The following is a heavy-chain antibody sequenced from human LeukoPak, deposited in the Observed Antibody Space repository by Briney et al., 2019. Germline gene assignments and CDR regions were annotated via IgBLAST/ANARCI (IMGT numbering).Heavy chain of an antibody. D-gene: IGHD3-3*01. J-gene: IGHJ4*02. CDR2: SNDSGST. V-gene: IGHV4-34*01. Sequence: PAETLSLTCAVYGGSISGYYWSWIRQPPGRGLEWIGGSNDSGSTNYTSSLKSRVTISLDTSKNQFSLRLRSVTAADTAVYYCARGKDDYDFWSGYPHWGQGTLVTVSS. CDR3: ARGKDDYDFWSGYPH. CDR1: GGSISGYY.